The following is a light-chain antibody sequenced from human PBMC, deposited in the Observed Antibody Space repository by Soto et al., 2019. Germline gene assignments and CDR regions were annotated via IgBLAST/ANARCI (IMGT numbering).Light chain of an antibody. V-gene: IGKV3D-15*01. J-gene: IGKJ2*01. CDR2: GAS. CDR1: QSVSSN. Sequence: EIVMTQSPATLSVSPGERATLSCRASQSVSSNLAWYQQKPGQAPRLLIYGASTRATGIPDRFSGSGSGTEFTLTISSLQSEAVAVYYCQQYNNWPPMYTFGQGTKLEIK. CDR3: QQYNNWPPMYT.